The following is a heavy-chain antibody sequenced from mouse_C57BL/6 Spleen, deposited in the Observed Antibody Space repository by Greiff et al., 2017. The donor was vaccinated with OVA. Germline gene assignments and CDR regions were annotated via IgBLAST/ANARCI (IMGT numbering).Heavy chain of an antibody. CDR1: GYTFTSYW. J-gene: IGHJ4*01. CDR3: ARGWDGPMDY. Sequence: VQLQQSGAELVRPGTSVKLSCKASGYTFTSYWMHWVKQRPGQGLEWIGVIDPSDSYTTYNQKFKGKATVTVDTSSSTAYMQLRSLTSEDSAVYYCARGWDGPMDYWGQGTSVTVSS. V-gene: IGHV1-59*01. D-gene: IGHD4-1*01. CDR2: IDPSDSYT.